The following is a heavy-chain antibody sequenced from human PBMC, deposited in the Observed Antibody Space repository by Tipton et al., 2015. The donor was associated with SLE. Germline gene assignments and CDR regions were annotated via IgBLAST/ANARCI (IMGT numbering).Heavy chain of an antibody. D-gene: IGHD1-1*01. V-gene: IGHV4-59*07. Sequence: TLSLTCTVSGDSISSYYWSWIRQPPGKGLEWIGNVHTTGSTNYSPSLKSRVTISVGSSKSQFSLYLSSVTAADTAMYYCARSLYDTNWFFVDLWGQGTLVTVSS. CDR1: GDSISSYY. J-gene: IGHJ5*02. CDR2: VHTTGST. CDR3: ARSLYDTNWFFVDL.